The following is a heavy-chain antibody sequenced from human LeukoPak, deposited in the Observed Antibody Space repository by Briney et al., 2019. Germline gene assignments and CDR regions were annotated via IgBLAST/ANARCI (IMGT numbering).Heavy chain of an antibody. V-gene: IGHV4-59*01. CDR1: GGSISRYY. CDR2: IYYSGST. Sequence: SETLSLTCTVSGGSISRYYWSWIRQPPGKGLEWIGYIYYSGSTNYNPSFKSRVTISVDTSKNQFYLKLSSVTAADTAVYYCARGVMATIVQFDYWGQGTLVTVSS. D-gene: IGHD5-24*01. J-gene: IGHJ4*02. CDR3: ARGVMATIVQFDY.